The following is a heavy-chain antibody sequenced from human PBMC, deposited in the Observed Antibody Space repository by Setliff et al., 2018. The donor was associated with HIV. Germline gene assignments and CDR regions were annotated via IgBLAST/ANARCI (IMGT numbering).Heavy chain of an antibody. CDR1: GSSISSNYY. Sequence: SETLSLTCTVSGSSISSNYYWAWIRQAPGKGLEWIGCIDASANTYYIPSLKSRATISLDTSKNQFSLKLTSVTAADTAVYYCARYSPRGYTLTGPYWGQGTLVTVSS. CDR3: ARYSPRGYTLTGPY. D-gene: IGHD6-25*01. V-gene: IGHV4-38-2*02. J-gene: IGHJ4*02. CDR2: IDASANT.